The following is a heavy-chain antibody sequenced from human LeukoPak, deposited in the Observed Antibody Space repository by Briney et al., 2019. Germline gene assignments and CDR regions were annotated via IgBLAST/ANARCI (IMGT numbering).Heavy chain of an antibody. J-gene: IGHJ5*02. Sequence: ASVKVSCKASGYTFTSYDINWVRQATGRGLEWMGWMNPNSGNTGYAQKFQGRATMTRNTSISTAYMELSSLRSEDTAVYYCARVLWFGELVLVGFDPWGQGTLVTVSS. CDR2: MNPNSGNT. CDR3: ARVLWFGELVLVGFDP. V-gene: IGHV1-8*01. CDR1: GYTFTSYD. D-gene: IGHD3-10*01.